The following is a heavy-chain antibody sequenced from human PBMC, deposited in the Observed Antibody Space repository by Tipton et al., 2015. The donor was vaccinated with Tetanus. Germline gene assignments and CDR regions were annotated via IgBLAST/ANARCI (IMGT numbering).Heavy chain of an antibody. CDR2: VSSSGNS. D-gene: IGHD4-23*01. Sequence: TLSLTCTVSGGSVSSYYWTWFRQPPGKRLEWIGFVSSSGNSNYSLSLTGRVSMSLDTSKQQFSLSLTSATAADTAVYYCGKQNGGRWVVDHWGQGTLVTVSS. J-gene: IGHJ4*02. CDR1: GGSVSSYY. V-gene: IGHV4-4*07. CDR3: GKQNGGRWVVDH.